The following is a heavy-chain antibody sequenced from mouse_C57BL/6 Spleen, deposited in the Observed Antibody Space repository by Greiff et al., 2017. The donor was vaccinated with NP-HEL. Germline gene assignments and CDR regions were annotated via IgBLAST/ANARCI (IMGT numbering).Heavy chain of an antibody. CDR2: INPNNGGT. CDR3: ARRGRLRQNFWAFAY. D-gene: IGHD2-4*01. CDR1: GYTFTDYY. V-gene: IGHV1-26*01. Sequence: EVQLQQSGPELVKPGASVKISCKASGYTFTDYYMNWVKQSHGKSLEWIGDINPNNGGTSYNQKFKGKATLTVDKSSSTAYMELRSLTSEDSAVYYCARRGRLRQNFWAFAYWGQGTLVTVSA. J-gene: IGHJ3*01.